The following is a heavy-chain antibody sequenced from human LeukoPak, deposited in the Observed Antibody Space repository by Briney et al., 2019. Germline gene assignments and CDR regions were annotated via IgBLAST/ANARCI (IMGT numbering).Heavy chain of an antibody. D-gene: IGHD3-10*01. Sequence: GASVKVSCKASGYTFTGYYMHWVRQAPGQGLELMGWINPNSGGTNYAQKFQGRVTMTRDTSISTAYMELSRLRSDDTAVYYCARVGGVLWFGELPHFDYWGQGTLVTVSS. J-gene: IGHJ4*02. CDR3: ARVGGVLWFGELPHFDY. CDR1: GYTFTGYY. CDR2: INPNSGGT. V-gene: IGHV1-2*02.